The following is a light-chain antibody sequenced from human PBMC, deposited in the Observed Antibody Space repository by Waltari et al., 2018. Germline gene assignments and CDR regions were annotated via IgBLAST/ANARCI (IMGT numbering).Light chain of an antibody. CDR2: EGR. V-gene: IGLV2-23*01. Sequence: QSALTQPASVSGSPGQSITISCTGTSSDVGSYNLVSWYHQHPGKAPKLMIYEGRKRPSGFSNRFSGSKSGNTASLTISGLQAEDEADYYCCSYAGSRVFGTGTKVTVL. J-gene: IGLJ1*01. CDR3: CSYAGSRV. CDR1: SSDVGSYNL.